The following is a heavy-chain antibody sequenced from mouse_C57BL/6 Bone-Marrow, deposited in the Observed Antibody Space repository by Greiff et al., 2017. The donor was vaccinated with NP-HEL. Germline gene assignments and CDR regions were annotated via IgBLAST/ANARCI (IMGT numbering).Heavy chain of an antibody. CDR2: IYPGDGDT. Sequence: QVQLKESGPELVKPGASVKISCKASGYAFSSSWMNWVKQRPGKGLEWIGRIYPGDGDTNYNGKFKGKATLTADKSSSTAYMQLSSLTSEDSAVYFCARSDYDHYYAMDYWGQGTSVTVSS. CDR3: ARSDYDHYYAMDY. V-gene: IGHV1-82*01. J-gene: IGHJ4*01. CDR1: GYAFSSSW. D-gene: IGHD2-4*01.